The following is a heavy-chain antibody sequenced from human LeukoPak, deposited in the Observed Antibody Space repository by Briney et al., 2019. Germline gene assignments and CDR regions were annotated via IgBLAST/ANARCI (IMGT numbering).Heavy chain of an antibody. CDR1: GYTLTELS. V-gene: IGHV1-24*01. D-gene: IGHD5-18*01. J-gene: IGHJ4*02. Sequence: ASVKVSCKVSGYTLTELSMHWVRQAPGKGLEWMGGFDPEDGETIYAQKFQGRVTMTEDTSTDTAYMELSSLRSEDTAVYYCATDLGYSYGVDYWGQGTLVTVSS. CDR3: ATDLGYSYGVDY. CDR2: FDPEDGET.